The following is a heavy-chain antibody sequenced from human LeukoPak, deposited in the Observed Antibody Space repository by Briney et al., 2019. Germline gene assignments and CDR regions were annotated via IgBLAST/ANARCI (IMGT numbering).Heavy chain of an antibody. V-gene: IGHV4-59*01. CDR2: IYYSGST. CDR3: ARDQGGYCSSTSCGGPNWFDP. J-gene: IGHJ5*02. D-gene: IGHD2-2*01. Sequence: SETPSLTCTVSGGSISSYYWSWIRQPPGKGLEWIGYIYYSGSTNYNPSLKSRVTISVDTSKNQFSLKLSSVTAADTAVYYCARDQGGYCSSTSCGGPNWFDPWGQGTLVTVSS. CDR1: GGSISSYY.